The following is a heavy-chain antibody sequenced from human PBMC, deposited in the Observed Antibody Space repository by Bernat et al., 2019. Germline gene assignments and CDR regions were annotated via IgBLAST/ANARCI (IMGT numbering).Heavy chain of an antibody. Sequence: QVQLVESGGGLVKPGGSLRLSCAASGFTFSDYYMSWIRQAPGKGLEWVSYISSSSSYTNYADSVKGRFTISRDNAKNSLYLQMNSLRAEDTAVYYCARAPIAEDGSYFDYWGQGTLVTVSS. J-gene: IGHJ4*02. CDR2: ISSSSSYT. CDR3: ARAPIAEDGSYFDY. V-gene: IGHV3-11*06. CDR1: GFTFSDYY. D-gene: IGHD6-19*01.